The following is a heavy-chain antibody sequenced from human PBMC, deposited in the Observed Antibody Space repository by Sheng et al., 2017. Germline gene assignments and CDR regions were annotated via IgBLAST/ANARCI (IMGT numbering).Heavy chain of an antibody. D-gene: IGHD2-2*02. Sequence: QVQLVQSGAEVKKPGSSVKVSCKASGGTFSSYAISWVRQAPGQGLEWMGGIIPILGIANYAQKFQGRVTITADKSTSTAYMELSSLRSEDTAVYYCARNTLGKGYYYYYYMDVWGKGTTVTVSS. V-gene: IGHV1-69*04. CDR1: GGTFSSYA. CDR3: ARNTLGKGYYYYYYMDV. CDR2: IIPILGIA. J-gene: IGHJ6*03.